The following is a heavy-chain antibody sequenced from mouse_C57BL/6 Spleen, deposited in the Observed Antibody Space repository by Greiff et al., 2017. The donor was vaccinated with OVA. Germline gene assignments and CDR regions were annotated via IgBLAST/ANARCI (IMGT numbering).Heavy chain of an antibody. Sequence: QVQLKQSGAELVRPGASVTLSCKASGYTFTDYEMHWVKQTPVHGLEWIGAIDPETGGTAYNQKFKGKAILTADKSSSTAYMELRSLTSEDSAVYYCTREGVITTVVAPFAYWGQGTLVTVSA. CDR3: TREGVITTVVAPFAY. D-gene: IGHD1-1*01. CDR2: IDPETGGT. CDR1: GYTFTDYE. J-gene: IGHJ3*01. V-gene: IGHV1-15*01.